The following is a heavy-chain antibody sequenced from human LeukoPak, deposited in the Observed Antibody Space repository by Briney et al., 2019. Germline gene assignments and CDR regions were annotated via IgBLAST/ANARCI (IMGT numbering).Heavy chain of an antibody. Sequence: GGSQSLLCSPCVYAFSDYCEIGPPQAPGKGPEWVANINLGGSAKLYVDSVRGRCTIYRDNAKNSLYLQLNSLRVEDTAVYYCAPWGLNNYWGQGTLVTVSS. CDR2: INLGGSAK. J-gene: IGHJ4*02. CDR1: VYAFSDYC. V-gene: IGHV3-7*01. CDR3: APWGLNNY. D-gene: IGHD1-26*01.